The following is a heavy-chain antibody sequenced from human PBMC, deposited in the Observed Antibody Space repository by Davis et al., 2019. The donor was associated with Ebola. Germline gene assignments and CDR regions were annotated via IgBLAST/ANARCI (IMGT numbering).Heavy chain of an antibody. CDR3: AKEGSGYDWGDY. J-gene: IGHJ4*02. CDR2: ISGSGGST. D-gene: IGHD5-12*01. Sequence: GESLKISCAASGFTFSDYWMHWVRQAPGKGLEWVSAISGSGGSTYYADSVKGRFTISRDNSKNTLYLQMNSLRAEDTAVYYCAKEGSGYDWGDYWGQGTLVTVSS. V-gene: IGHV3-23*01. CDR1: GFTFSDYW.